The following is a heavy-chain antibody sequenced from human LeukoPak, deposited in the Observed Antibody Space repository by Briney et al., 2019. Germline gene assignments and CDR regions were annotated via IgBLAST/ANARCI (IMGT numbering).Heavy chain of an antibody. CDR2: ISRSGNN. V-gene: IGHV4-38-2*02. J-gene: IGHJ4*02. D-gene: IGHD2-15*01. CDR3: ARGSVAHGIVDGDYFES. CDR1: GFSVNNADN. Sequence: SETLSLTCSVSGFSVNNADNWSWVRQPPGKRLEWIGNISRSGNNSYTQSLNSRITISIDRPKNQISLKVGSATAADTAIYYCARGSVAHGIVDGDYFESWGQGTLVTVSP.